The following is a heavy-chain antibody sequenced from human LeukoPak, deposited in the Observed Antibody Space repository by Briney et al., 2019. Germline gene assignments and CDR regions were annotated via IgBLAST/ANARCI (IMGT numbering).Heavy chain of an antibody. V-gene: IGHV1-2*02. D-gene: IGHD6-6*01. J-gene: IGHJ4*02. CDR3: ARDLGPGSIAARLFDY. Sequence: HWASVKVSCKASGYTFTGYYMHWVRQAPGQGLEWMGWINPNSGGTNYAQKFQGRVTMTRDTSISTAYMELSRLRSDDTAVYYCARDLGPGSIAARLFDYWGQGTLVTVSS. CDR1: GYTFTGYY. CDR2: INPNSGGT.